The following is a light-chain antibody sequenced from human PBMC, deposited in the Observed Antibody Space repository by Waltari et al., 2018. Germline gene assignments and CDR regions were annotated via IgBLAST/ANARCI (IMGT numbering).Light chain of an antibody. CDR2: GAS. J-gene: IGKJ2*01. CDR1: RDIRSD. V-gene: IGKV1-39*01. CDR3: QQSFSTPQYT. Sequence: ILWTQSQSSRSAFVEARVAIPCRASRDIRSDLNWYQQKPGKAPHLLIYGASTLQSGVPSRFSGSGSGTDFTLIISSLQPEDFATYYCQQSFSTPQYTFGQGTKVEIK.